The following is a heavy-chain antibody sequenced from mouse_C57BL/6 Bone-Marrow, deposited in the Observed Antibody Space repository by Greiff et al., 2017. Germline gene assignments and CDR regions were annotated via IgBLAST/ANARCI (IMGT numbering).Heavy chain of an antibody. J-gene: IGHJ2*01. CDR2: IDPSDSYT. D-gene: IGHD2-3*01. CDR3: AIYDGYPGRFDY. CDR1: GYTFTSYW. Sequence: QVQLKQPGAELVRPGTSVKLSCKASGYTFTSYWMHWVKQRPGQGLEWIGVIDPSDSYTNYNQKFKGKATLTVDTSSSTAYMQLSSLTSEDSAVYYCAIYDGYPGRFDYWGQGTTLTVSS. V-gene: IGHV1-59*01.